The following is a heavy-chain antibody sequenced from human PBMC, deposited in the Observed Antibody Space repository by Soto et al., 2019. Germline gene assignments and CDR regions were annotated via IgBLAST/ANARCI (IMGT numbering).Heavy chain of an antibody. J-gene: IGHJ4*02. Sequence: GASVKVSCKASGYTFTSYAMHWVRQAPGQRLEWMGWINAGNGNTKYSQKFQGRVTITRDTSASTAYMELSSLRSEDTAVYYCARLRGTLDTYYFDYWGQGTLVTVSS. CDR2: INAGNGNT. D-gene: IGHD1-1*01. CDR3: ARLRGTLDTYYFDY. V-gene: IGHV1-3*01. CDR1: GYTFTSYA.